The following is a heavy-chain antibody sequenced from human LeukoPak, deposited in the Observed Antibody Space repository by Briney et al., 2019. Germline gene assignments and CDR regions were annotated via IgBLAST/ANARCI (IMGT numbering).Heavy chain of an antibody. V-gene: IGHV3-30-3*01. D-gene: IGHD3-10*01. CDR2: ISYDGSNK. CDR1: EFTFSNYS. Sequence: PGGPLKLSCAASEFTFSNYSMSWIGKAPGKGLEWVSFISYDGSNKYYAESVKGRFTMSRDNSKNTLYLQMDSLRAGDTAVYYCARGPRGGDYSPFDYWGQGTLVTVSS. J-gene: IGHJ4*02. CDR3: ARGPRGGDYSPFDY.